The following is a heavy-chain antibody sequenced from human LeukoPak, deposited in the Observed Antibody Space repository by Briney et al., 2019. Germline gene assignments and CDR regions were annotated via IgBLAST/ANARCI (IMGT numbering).Heavy chain of an antibody. CDR3: ARKMYYYDSSGYSPGYFDY. Sequence: SETLSLTCTVSGGSISSSSYYWGWIRQPPGKGLEWIGSIYYSGSTYYNPSLKSRVTISVDTSKNQFSLKLSSVTAADTAVYYCARKMYYYDSSGYSPGYFDYWGQGTLVTVSS. V-gene: IGHV4-39*07. CDR1: GGSISSSSYY. D-gene: IGHD3-22*01. CDR2: IYYSGST. J-gene: IGHJ4*02.